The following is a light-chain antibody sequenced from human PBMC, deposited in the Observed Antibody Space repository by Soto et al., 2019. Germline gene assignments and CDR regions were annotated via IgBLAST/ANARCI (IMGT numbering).Light chain of an antibody. J-gene: IGKJ4*01. CDR1: QSITTY. CDR3: QQIYSAPLT. V-gene: IGKV1-39*01. CDR2: AAS. Sequence: DIQMTQSPSSLSASVGDRVTITCRASQSITTYLNWYRQKPGKAPKILIYAASSLQSGVPSRFSGSGSETEFTLSISSLQPEDFATYFCQQIYSAPLTFGGGTKV.